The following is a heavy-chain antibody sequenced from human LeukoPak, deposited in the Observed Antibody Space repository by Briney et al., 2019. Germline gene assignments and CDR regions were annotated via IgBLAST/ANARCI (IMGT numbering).Heavy chain of an antibody. CDR2: IYYSGST. J-gene: IGHJ4*02. CDR3: ARSVGRYFDWLLSTPFDY. CDR1: GGSISSYY. D-gene: IGHD3-9*01. Sequence: SETLSLTCTVSGGSISSYYWNWIRQPPGKGLEWIGYIYYSGSTYYNPSLKSRVTISVDTSKNQFSLKLSSVTAADTAVYYCARSVGRYFDWLLSTPFDYWGQGTLVTVSS. V-gene: IGHV4-59*06.